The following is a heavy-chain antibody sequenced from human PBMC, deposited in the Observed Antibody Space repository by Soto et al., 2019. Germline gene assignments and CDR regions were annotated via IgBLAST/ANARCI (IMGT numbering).Heavy chain of an antibody. J-gene: IGHJ6*03. Sequence: QLQLQESGPGLVKPSETLSLTCTVSGGSISSSSYYWGWIRQPPGKGLEWIGSIYYSGSTYYNPSRKSRVTISVDTSKNQFSLKLSSVTAADTAVYYCARIVVVPAAIDYYYYYYMDVWGKGTTVTVSS. D-gene: IGHD2-2*02. CDR1: GGSISSSSYY. CDR2: IYYSGST. V-gene: IGHV4-39*01. CDR3: ARIVVVPAAIDYYYYYYMDV.